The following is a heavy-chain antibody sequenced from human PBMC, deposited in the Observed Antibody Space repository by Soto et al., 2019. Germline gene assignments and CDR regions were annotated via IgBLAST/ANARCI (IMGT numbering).Heavy chain of an antibody. CDR1: GFTFNDYA. CDR2: ISSDGHHQ. D-gene: IGHD3-22*01. J-gene: IGHJ4*02. V-gene: IGHV3-30*03. CDR3: SRGTYYPQSSGLHADY. Sequence: GESLKISCATSGFTFNDYAMYWVRQAPGQGLEWVAMISSDGHHQFYVDNLRGRFTVSRDNSKNTLFLQMNSLRPEDTAVYYCSRGTYYPQSSGLHADYWGPGTVVTVSS.